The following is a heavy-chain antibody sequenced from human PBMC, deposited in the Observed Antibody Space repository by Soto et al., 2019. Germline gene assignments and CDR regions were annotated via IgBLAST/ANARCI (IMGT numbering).Heavy chain of an antibody. Sequence: ASVKVSCKASGYTFTSYYMHWVRQAPGQGLEWMGIINPKDGETIYAQKFQGRVTMTEDTSTDTVYMELSSLRSEDTAVYYCATGRYYDILTGYSEGKYYFDYWGQGTLVTVSS. CDR3: ATGRYYDILTGYSEGKYYFDY. D-gene: IGHD3-9*01. J-gene: IGHJ4*02. V-gene: IGHV1-46*01. CDR2: INPKDGET. CDR1: GYTFTSYY.